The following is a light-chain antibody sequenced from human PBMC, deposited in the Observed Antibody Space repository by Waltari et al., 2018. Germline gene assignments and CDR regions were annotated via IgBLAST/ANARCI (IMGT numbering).Light chain of an antibody. J-gene: IGLJ2*01. Sequence: QSVLTQPPSVSGAPGQRVTISCTGSNSNIGAGSDVHWYQQLTGRAPTLLIYGDARRPSGVPERFSGSKSGTSASLAITGLQAEDEADYYCQSFDNSLSVVFGGGTKLTVL. CDR2: GDA. V-gene: IGLV1-40*01. CDR1: NSNIGAGSD. CDR3: QSFDNSLSVV.